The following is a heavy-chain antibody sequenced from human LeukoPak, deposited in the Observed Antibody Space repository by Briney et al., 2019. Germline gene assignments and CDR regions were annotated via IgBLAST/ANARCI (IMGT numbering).Heavy chain of an antibody. CDR1: GFTFSSSS. V-gene: IGHV3-74*01. D-gene: IGHD6-6*01. Sequence: GGSLRLSCAASGFTFSSSSMHWVRQPPGKGLVWVSLINRDGSSTLYADPVKGRFTISRDNAKNTLYLHMNSLRAEDTAIYYCARALGSVADFWGQGTMVTVSS. J-gene: IGHJ4*02. CDR3: ARALGSVADF. CDR2: INRDGSST.